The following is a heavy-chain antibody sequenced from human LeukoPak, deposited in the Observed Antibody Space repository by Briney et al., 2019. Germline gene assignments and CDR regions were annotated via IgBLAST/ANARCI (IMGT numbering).Heavy chain of an antibody. Sequence: GGSLRRSGAASGFTVSSNYMSWVRQAPGKGLEWVSVMYSGGNTYYADSVKGRFTISRDNSKNTLYLQMDSLTAEDTAVYYCARDGYSAYHSVSWGQGTLVTVSS. CDR3: ARDGYSAYHSVS. CDR1: GFTVSSNY. D-gene: IGHD5-12*01. CDR2: MYSGGNT. J-gene: IGHJ5*02. V-gene: IGHV3-66*01.